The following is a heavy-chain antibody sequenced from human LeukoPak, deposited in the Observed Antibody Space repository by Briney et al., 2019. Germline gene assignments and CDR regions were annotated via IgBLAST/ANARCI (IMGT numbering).Heavy chain of an antibody. CDR1: GGSISSYY. J-gene: IGHJ4*02. CDR3: ARGSRRDYYGSGSYSY. D-gene: IGHD3-10*01. V-gene: IGHV4-4*07. Sequence: SETLSLTCAVSGGSISSYYWSWIRQPAGKGLEWIGRIYTSGSTNYNPSPKSRVTMSVDTYKNQFYLKLSSVTAADTAVYYCARGSRRDYYGSGSYSYWGQGTLVTVSS. CDR2: IYTSGST.